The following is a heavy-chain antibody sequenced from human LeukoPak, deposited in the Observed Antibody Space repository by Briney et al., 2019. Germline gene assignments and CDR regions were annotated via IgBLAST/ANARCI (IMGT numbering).Heavy chain of an antibody. CDR3: ARMEMEQLGHFDY. CDR1: GYTFTGYY. Sequence: ASMKVSCKASGYTFTGYYMHWVRQAPGQGLEWMGWINPNSGGTNYAQKFQGRVPMTRDTSISTAYMELSRLRSDDTAVYYCARMEMEQLGHFDYWGQGTLVTVSS. J-gene: IGHJ4*02. D-gene: IGHD6-13*01. V-gene: IGHV1-2*02. CDR2: INPNSGGT.